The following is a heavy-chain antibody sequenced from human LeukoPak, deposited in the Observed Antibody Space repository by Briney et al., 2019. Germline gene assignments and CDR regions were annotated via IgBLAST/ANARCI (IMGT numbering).Heavy chain of an antibody. CDR2: IYYSGST. Sequence: PSETLSLTCTVSGGSISNGDHYWSWIRQHPGKGLEWIGHIYYSGSTYYNPSLKSRVTISVDTSKNQFSLKLSSVTAADTAVYYCARGGYGYYYYYGMDVWGQGTTVTVSS. CDR1: GGSISNGDHY. J-gene: IGHJ6*02. V-gene: IGHV4-30-4*08. CDR3: ARGGYGYYYYYGMDV. D-gene: IGHD5-18*01.